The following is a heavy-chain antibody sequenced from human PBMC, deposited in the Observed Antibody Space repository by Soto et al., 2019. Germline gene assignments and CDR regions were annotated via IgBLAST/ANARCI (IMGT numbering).Heavy chain of an antibody. CDR2: IYHSGST. D-gene: IGHD4-4*01. J-gene: IGHJ4*02. V-gene: IGHV4-30-2*03. CDR3: ARRVTRPERFDY. CDR1: GGSISSGGYS. Sequence: SETLSLTCAVSGGSISSGGYSWSWIRQPPGKGLEWIGYIYHSGSTYYNPSLQSRVTISVDTSKNQFSLKLTSATAADTAVYYCARRVTRPERFDYWGQGALVTVSS.